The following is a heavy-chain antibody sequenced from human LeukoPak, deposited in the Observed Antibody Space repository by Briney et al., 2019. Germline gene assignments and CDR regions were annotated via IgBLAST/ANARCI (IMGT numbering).Heavy chain of an antibody. CDR1: GDSITSYY. CDR2: IYYSGST. Sequence: PSETLPLTCTVSGDSITSYYWSWIRQPPGKGLEWIGYIYYSGSTNYNPSLKSRVTISVDTSKNQFSLKLSSVTAADTAVYYCARLSPYDSGGYYSQFDCWGQGTLVTVSS. J-gene: IGHJ4*02. CDR3: ARLSPYDSGGYYSQFDC. V-gene: IGHV4-59*08. D-gene: IGHD3-22*01.